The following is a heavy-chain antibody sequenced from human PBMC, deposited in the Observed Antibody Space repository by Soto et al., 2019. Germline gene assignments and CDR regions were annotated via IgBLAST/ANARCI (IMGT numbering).Heavy chain of an antibody. CDR2: IYYSGST. D-gene: IGHD6-13*01. Sequence: QLQLQESGPGLVKPSETLSLTCTVSGGSISSSSFHWGWIRQPPGKGLEWIGSIYYSGSTYYSPSTTSRVTITVYTSHCQFALTLSSVTAADTAVYYRARRERAAGTDWWFDPWGQGTLVTVSS. CDR3: ARRERAAGTDWWFDP. CDR1: GGSISSSSFH. V-gene: IGHV4-39*01. J-gene: IGHJ5*02.